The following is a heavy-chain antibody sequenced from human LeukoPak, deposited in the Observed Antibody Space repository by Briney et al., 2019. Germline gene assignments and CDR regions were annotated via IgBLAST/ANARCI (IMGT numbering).Heavy chain of an antibody. D-gene: IGHD3-22*01. CDR2: ISYDGSNK. Sequence: GGSLRLSCAASGSTFSSYAMHWVRQAPGKGLEWVAVISYDGSNKYYADSVKGRFTISRDNSKNTLYLQMNSLRAEDTAVYYCARERLDSSGYYYGYFQHWGQGTLVTVSS. CDR3: ARERLDSSGYYYGYFQH. V-gene: IGHV3-30-3*01. J-gene: IGHJ1*01. CDR1: GSTFSSYA.